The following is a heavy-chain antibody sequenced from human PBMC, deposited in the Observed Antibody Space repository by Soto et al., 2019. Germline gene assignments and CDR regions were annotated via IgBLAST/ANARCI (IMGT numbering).Heavy chain of an antibody. J-gene: IGHJ6*02. Sequence: PGGSLRLSCAASGFTFSSYAMHWVRQAPGKGLEWVAVISYDGSNKYYADSVKGRFTISRDNSKNTLYLQMNSLRAEDTAVYYCARYRNDFWSGYPYYYYGMDVWGQGTTVTVSS. CDR3: ARYRNDFWSGYPYYYYGMDV. V-gene: IGHV3-30-3*01. CDR2: ISYDGSNK. D-gene: IGHD3-3*01. CDR1: GFTFSSYA.